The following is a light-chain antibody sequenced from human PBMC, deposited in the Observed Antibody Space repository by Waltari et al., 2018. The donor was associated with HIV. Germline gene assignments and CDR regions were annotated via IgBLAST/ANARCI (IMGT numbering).Light chain of an antibody. V-gene: IGKV3-20*01. J-gene: IGKJ4*01. Sequence: EIVLTQSPGTLSLSPGERAILSCRATQSVSSSYLAWYQQKPGRAPRLLIHGASNRATGIADRFRASGSGTDFTLTISRLEPEDFAVYYCQQYDTSPLTFGGGTKVEIK. CDR3: QQYDTSPLT. CDR1: QSVSSSY. CDR2: GAS.